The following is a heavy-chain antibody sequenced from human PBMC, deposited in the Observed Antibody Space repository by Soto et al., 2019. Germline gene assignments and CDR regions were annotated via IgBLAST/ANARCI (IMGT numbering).Heavy chain of an antibody. V-gene: IGHV1-18*01. CDR3: ARDLVDSYGPQLDY. D-gene: IGHD5-18*01. J-gene: IGHJ4*02. Sequence: GXSVKVSCKASVYTFTSYGISWVRQAPGQGLEWMGWISAYNGNTNYAQKLQGRVTMTTDTSTSTAYMELRSLRSDDTAVYYCARDLVDSYGPQLDYWGQGTLVTVSS. CDR2: ISAYNGNT. CDR1: VYTFTSYG.